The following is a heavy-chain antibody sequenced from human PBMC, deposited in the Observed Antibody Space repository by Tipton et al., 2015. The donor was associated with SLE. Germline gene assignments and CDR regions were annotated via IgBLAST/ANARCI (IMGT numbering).Heavy chain of an antibody. J-gene: IGHJ4*02. D-gene: IGHD3-10*01. CDR1: GGSFSGYY. V-gene: IGHV4-34*01. CDR3: ARDQGLGYGSGSY. Sequence: LRLSCAVYGGSFSGYYWSWIRQPPGKGLEWIGSIYHSGSTYYNPSLKSRVTISVDTSKNQFSLKLSSVTAADTAVYYCARDQGLGYGSGSYWGQGTLVTVSS. CDR2: IYHSGST.